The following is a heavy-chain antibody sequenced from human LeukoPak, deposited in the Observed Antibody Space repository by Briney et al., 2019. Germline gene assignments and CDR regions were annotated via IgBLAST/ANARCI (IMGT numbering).Heavy chain of an antibody. V-gene: IGHV1-18*01. Sequence: ASVKVPYKASGYTFNNYAISWVRQAPGQGLEWMGWISAYNGNTNYAQNFQGRVTMTTDTSTSTAYMEVRSLRSDDTAVYYCARMYSSGWPLDPVDIWGQGTMVTVS. D-gene: IGHD6-19*01. J-gene: IGHJ3*02. CDR3: ARMYSSGWPLDPVDI. CDR1: GYTFNNYA. CDR2: ISAYNGNT.